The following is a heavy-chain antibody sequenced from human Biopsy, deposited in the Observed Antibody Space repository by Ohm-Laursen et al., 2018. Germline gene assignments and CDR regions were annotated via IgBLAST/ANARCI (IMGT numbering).Heavy chain of an antibody. V-gene: IGHV3-33*08. Sequence: SLRLSCAASGVTFSRYGMHWVRQAPDKGLEWVALTWDDGSHQYYADSVKGRFTISRDNSKNSLYLHINTLRVEDTAVYYCVTDRLDDITKVRGIMTDWGQGTLVIVSS. D-gene: IGHD3-10*01. CDR2: TWDDGSHQ. CDR3: VTDRLDDITKVRGIMTD. J-gene: IGHJ4*02. CDR1: GVTFSRYG.